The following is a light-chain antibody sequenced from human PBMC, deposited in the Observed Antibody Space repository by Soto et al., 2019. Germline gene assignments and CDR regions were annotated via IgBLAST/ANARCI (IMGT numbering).Light chain of an antibody. CDR1: QSISSN. CDR2: TAA. J-gene: IGKJ1*01. Sequence: EIQMTQSPSSLSASVGDRVTITCRASQSISSNLNWYQQKPGQAPKLLIYTAASLQSGVPSRFSGSGSGTDFTLTIASLQLEDFATYYCQQSNSLPPTFDQGTKVEIK. CDR3: QQSNSLPPT. V-gene: IGKV1-39*01.